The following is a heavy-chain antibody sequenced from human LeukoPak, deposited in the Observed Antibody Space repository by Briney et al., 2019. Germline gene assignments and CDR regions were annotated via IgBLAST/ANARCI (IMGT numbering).Heavy chain of an antibody. J-gene: IGHJ4*02. D-gene: IGHD2-2*01. V-gene: IGHV5-51*01. CDR3: ARGGYCSSTSCYWDFDY. CDR2: IYPGDSDT. Sequence: GESLKISRKGSGYSFTSYWIGWVRQMPGKGLEWMGIIYPGDSDTRYSPSFQGQVTISADKSISTAYLQWSSLKAPDTAMYYCARGGYCSSTSCYWDFDYWGQGTLVTVSS. CDR1: GYSFTSYW.